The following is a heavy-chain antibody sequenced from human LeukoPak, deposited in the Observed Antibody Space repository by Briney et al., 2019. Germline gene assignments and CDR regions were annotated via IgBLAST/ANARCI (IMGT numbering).Heavy chain of an antibody. CDR2: VFRTGST. D-gene: IGHD6-19*01. J-gene: IGHJ4*02. CDR1: GGSINEGTYY. V-gene: IGHV4-61*02. Sequence: ASETLSLTCTVSGGSINEGTYYWNWIRQTAGKGLEWIGRVFRTGSTNYNPSLKSRVTISIDTSKNQFSLKLMSVTATDTAVYFCARYEPVTGLFDYWGQGTLVTVSS. CDR3: ARYEPVTGLFDY.